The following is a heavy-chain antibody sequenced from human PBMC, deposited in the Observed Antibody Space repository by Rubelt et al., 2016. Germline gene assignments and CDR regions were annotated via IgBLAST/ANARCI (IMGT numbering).Heavy chain of an antibody. CDR3: ASRFFSGSYFGY. CDR1: GFTFSSYS. V-gene: IGHV3-21*01. CDR2: ISSSSSYI. Sequence: EVQLVESGGGLVKPGGSLRLSCAASGFTFSSYSMNWVRQAPGKGLEWVSSISSSSSYIYYAESVKGRFTISRDNAKNSLYLQRSSLRAEDTAVYYCASRFFSGSYFGYWGQGTLVTVSS. J-gene: IGHJ4*02. D-gene: IGHD1-26*01.